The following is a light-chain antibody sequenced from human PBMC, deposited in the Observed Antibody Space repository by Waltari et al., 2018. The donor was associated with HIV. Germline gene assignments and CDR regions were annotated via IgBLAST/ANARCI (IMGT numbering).Light chain of an antibody. CDR1: ELGYKY. CDR2: QDS. CDR3: QVWDSGSVV. J-gene: IGLJ3*02. Sequence: SYELTQPPSVSVSPGQTASITCSGDELGYKYACWYQQKPGQSPVLVIYQDSKRPSGIPERFSGSNSDNTATLTISATQSMDEADYYCQVWDSGSVVFGGGTHLTVL. V-gene: IGLV3-1*01.